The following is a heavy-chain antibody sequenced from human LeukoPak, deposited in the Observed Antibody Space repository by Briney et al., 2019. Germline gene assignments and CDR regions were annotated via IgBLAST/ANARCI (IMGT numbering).Heavy chain of an antibody. J-gene: IGHJ5*02. Sequence: GGSLRLSCVASGFTFGSYEINWVRQAPGKGLEWVSYISSSGSMIYYADSVKGRFTISRDNAKNSLSLQMNSLRAEDTAVYYCARTHFDWSKRWFDPWGQGTLVTVSS. V-gene: IGHV3-48*03. CDR3: ARTHFDWSKRWFDP. D-gene: IGHD3-9*01. CDR1: GFTFGSYE. CDR2: ISSSGSMI.